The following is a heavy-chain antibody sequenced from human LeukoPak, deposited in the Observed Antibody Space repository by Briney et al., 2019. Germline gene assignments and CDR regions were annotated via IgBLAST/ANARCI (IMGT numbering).Heavy chain of an antibody. CDR2: ISYDGSNK. Sequence: GGSLRLSCAASGFTFSSYAMHWVRQAPGKGLEWVAVISYDGSNKYYADSMKGRFTISRDNSKNTLYLQMNSLRTEDTALYYCARTPQKYCGSTSCFNWFDSWGQGTLVTVSS. J-gene: IGHJ5*01. D-gene: IGHD2-2*01. CDR1: GFTFSSYA. CDR3: ARTPQKYCGSTSCFNWFDS. V-gene: IGHV3-30*04.